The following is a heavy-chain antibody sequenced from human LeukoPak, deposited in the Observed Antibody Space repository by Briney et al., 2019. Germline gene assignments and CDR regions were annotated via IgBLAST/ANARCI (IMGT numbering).Heavy chain of an antibody. V-gene: IGHV4-31*02. CDR2: IYNSGST. CDR1: GDSIPSAGYF. Sequence: SQTLSLTSTVSGDSIPSAGYFWNWTRQHPGKGLEWIGYIYNSGSTSYNPSLKSRTSISIDTSKNQCSLRLSSVTAADTAVYYCARDANDGYGGYMDVWGQGTTVTVSS. D-gene: IGHD5-24*01. CDR3: ARDANDGYGGYMDV. J-gene: IGHJ6*03.